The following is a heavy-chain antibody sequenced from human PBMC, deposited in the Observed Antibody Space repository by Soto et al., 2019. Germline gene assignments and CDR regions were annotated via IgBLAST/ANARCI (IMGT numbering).Heavy chain of an antibody. Sequence: KSSETLSLTCAVYGGSFSGYYLTWIRQPPGKGLEWIGEINHSGTINFNPSLKSRLTISLDTSKKHFSLKLSSVTDADTAAYYCARADRTLVTSYSLDVWGQGTTVTVSS. CDR2: INHSGTI. CDR1: GGSFSGYY. CDR3: ARADRTLVTSYSLDV. V-gene: IGHV4-34*01. J-gene: IGHJ6*02. D-gene: IGHD2-21*02.